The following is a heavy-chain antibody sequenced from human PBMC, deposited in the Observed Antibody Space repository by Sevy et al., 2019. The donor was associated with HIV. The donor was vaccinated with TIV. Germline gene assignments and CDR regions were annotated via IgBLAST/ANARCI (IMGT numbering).Heavy chain of an antibody. Sequence: GGSLRLSCTASGFTFGDYAMSWFRQAPGKGLEWVGFIRSKAYGGTTEYAASVKGRFTNSRDDSKSIAYLQMNSLKTEDTAVYYCTRLVIVVVPAAIAANGMDVWGQGTTVTVSS. J-gene: IGHJ6*02. CDR3: TRLVIVVVPAAIAANGMDV. D-gene: IGHD2-2*01. CDR2: IRSKAYGGTT. CDR1: GFTFGDYA. V-gene: IGHV3-49*03.